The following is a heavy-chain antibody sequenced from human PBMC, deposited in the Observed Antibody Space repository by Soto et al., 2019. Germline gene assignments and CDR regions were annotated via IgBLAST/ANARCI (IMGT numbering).Heavy chain of an antibody. Sequence: GSLRLSCAASGFTFSSYAMSWVRQAPGKGLEWVSAISGSGGSTYYADSVKGRFTISRDNSKNTLYLQMNSLRAEDTAVYYCAKGTGGYDFWSGYYTSPRYFDYWGQGTLVTVSS. D-gene: IGHD3-3*01. CDR3: AKGTGGYDFWSGYYTSPRYFDY. CDR2: ISGSGGST. CDR1: GFTFSSYA. J-gene: IGHJ4*02. V-gene: IGHV3-23*01.